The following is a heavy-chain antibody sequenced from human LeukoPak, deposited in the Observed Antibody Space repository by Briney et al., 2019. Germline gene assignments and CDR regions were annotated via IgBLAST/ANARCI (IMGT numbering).Heavy chain of an antibody. V-gene: IGHV3-30*04. J-gene: IGHJ4*02. D-gene: IGHD3-16*02. CDR1: GFTFSSYA. Sequence: GRSLRLSCAASGFTFSSYAMHWVRQAPGKGLEWVAVISYDGSNKYYADSVKGRFTISRDNSMNTLYLRMNSLRVEDTAVYYCARDRGLGDYVWGSYRGLDYWGQGTLVTVSS. CDR3: ARDRGLGDYVWGSYRGLDY. CDR2: ISYDGSNK.